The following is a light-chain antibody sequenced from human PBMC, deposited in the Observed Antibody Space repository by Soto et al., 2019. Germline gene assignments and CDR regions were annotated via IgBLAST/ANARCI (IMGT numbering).Light chain of an antibody. CDR2: EVR. CDR3: SSYTSSSALEGV. Sequence: QSVLTQPASVSGSPGQSITISCTGTSSDVGGYNYVSWYQQHPGKAPKLVIYEVRNRPSGVSNRFSGSKSGNTASLTISGLQAEDEADYYCSSYTSSSALEGVFGGGTKLTVL. V-gene: IGLV2-14*01. CDR1: SSDVGGYNY. J-gene: IGLJ2*01.